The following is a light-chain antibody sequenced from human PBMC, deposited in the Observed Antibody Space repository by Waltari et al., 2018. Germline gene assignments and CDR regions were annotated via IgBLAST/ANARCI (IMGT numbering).Light chain of an antibody. CDR3: CSYVDTTSCL. CDR1: SSDIGNYNF. V-gene: IGLV2-23*02. Sequence: QSALTQPASVSGSPGQSITISCTGTSSDIGNYNFDSWYQHQQGQAPKLVSYDVSARPSGCSYRFSGSIAGNTASRTISGLHPEDEAVYFCCSYVDTTSCLFCGGTNLTVL. CDR2: DVS. J-gene: IGLJ3*02.